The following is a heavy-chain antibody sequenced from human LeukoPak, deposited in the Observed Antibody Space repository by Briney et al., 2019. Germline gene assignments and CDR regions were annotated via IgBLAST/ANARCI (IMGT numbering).Heavy chain of an antibody. CDR2: INAYNGDT. V-gene: IGHV1-18*01. D-gene: IGHD2-2*01. CDR3: ARWGLVAPGTYYYYYMDV. J-gene: IGHJ6*03. CDR1: GYTFTNYG. Sequence: ASVKVSCKASGYTFTNYGVSWVRQAPGQGLEWMGWINAYNGDTHYAQNLQGRLTMTTDTSTSMAFMEMRSLRPDDTAVYFCARWGLVAPGTYYYYYMDVWGRGTTVTVSS.